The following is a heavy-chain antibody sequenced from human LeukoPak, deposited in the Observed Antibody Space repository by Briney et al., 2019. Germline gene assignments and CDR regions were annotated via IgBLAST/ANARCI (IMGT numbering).Heavy chain of an antibody. V-gene: IGHV3-73*01. Sequence: PGGSLRLSCGASGFTFSGSAMHWVRQASGKGLEWVGRIRSKANSYATAYAASVKGRFTISRDDSKNTAYLQMNSLKTEDTAVYYCTGIAVAGTLRSVPWGQGTLVTVSS. CDR3: TGIAVAGTLRSVP. D-gene: IGHD6-19*01. J-gene: IGHJ4*02. CDR2: IRSKANSYAT. CDR1: GFTFSGSA.